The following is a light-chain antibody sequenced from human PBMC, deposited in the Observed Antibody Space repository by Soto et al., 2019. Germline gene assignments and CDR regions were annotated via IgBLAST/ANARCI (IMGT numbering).Light chain of an antibody. CDR1: QSVSSSY. J-gene: IGKJ3*01. V-gene: IGKV3-20*01. Sequence: EIVLTQSPGTLSLSPGERATLSCRASQSVSSSYLAWYQQKPGQAPRLLIYGASSRATGIPDRFSGSGTGTDFTLTISRLEPEDFGVYYCQQCGSSPLFTFGPGTKVDIK. CDR3: QQCGSSPLFT. CDR2: GAS.